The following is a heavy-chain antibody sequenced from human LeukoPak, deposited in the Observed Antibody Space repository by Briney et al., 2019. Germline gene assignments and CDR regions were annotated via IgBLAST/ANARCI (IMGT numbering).Heavy chain of an antibody. CDR1: GFTFSSYG. CDR3: VGEYHVLDY. V-gene: IGHV3-30*02. J-gene: IGHJ4*02. D-gene: IGHD3-16*01. Sequence: PGGSLRLSCAASGFTFSSYGMHWVRQAPGKGLEWVAFIRYDGSNKYYADSVKGRFTISRDNSKNMLYLEMNSLSTEDTAVYYCVGEYHVLDYWGQGTLVTVSS. CDR2: IRYDGSNK.